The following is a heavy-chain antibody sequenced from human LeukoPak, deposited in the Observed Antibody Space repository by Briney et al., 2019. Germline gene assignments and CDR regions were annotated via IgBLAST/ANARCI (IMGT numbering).Heavy chain of an antibody. CDR2: IYTSGST. D-gene: IGHD3-10*01. CDR1: GGSISSGSYY. V-gene: IGHV4-61*02. CDR3: ARGDARDYYGSGSFPFDY. Sequence: SQTLSLTCTVSGGSISSGSYYWSWIRQPAGKGLEWIGRIYTSGSTNYNPSPKSRVTISVDTSKNQFSLKLSSVTAADTAVYYCARGDARDYYGSGSFPFDYWGQGTLVTVSS. J-gene: IGHJ4*02.